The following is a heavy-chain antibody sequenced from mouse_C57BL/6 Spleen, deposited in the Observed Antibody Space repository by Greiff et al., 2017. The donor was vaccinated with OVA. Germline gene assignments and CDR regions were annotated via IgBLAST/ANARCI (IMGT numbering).Heavy chain of an antibody. V-gene: IGHV14-2*01. J-gene: IGHJ3*01. D-gene: IGHD1-1*01. CDR2: IDPEDGET. CDR1: GYTFTSYW. Sequence: EVQLQQPGAELVKPGASVKLSCKASGYTFTSYWMHWVKQRPGRGLEWIGRIDPEDGETKYAPTFQGKATITADTSSNTAYLQLSSLTSEDTAVYYCARSTVVAPFAYWGQGTLVTVSA. CDR3: ARSTVVAPFAY.